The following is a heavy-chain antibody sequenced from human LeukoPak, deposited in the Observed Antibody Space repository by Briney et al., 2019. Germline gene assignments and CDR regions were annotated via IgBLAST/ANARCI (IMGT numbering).Heavy chain of an antibody. CDR3: ARAGYCSSTSCHMMGYYYYMDV. D-gene: IGHD2-2*01. V-gene: IGHV4-59*11. Sequence: PSETLSLTCTVSGGSISSHYWSWLRQPPGKGREGIGYIYYSGSTNYNPSLKSRVIISVVTSKNQFSLKLSSVTAADTAVYYCARAGYCSSTSCHMMGYYYYMDVWGKGTTVTVSS. CDR2: IYYSGST. CDR1: GGSISSHY. J-gene: IGHJ6*03.